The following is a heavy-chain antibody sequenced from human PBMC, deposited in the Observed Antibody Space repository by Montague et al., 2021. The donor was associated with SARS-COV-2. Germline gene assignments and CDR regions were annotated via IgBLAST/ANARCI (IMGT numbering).Heavy chain of an antibody. CDR1: GASISSSSFF. CDR2: VSYSGDY. V-gene: IGHV4-39*01. Sequence: SETLSLTCTVSGASISSSSFFWGWIRQPPGKGLEWIGTVSYSGDYNYMPSLESRVTISVDTSKNQFSLKLSSVTAADTAVYYCARPLNLYYYGSGSYSSWFDPWGQGTLVTVSS. CDR3: ARPLNLYYYGSGSYSSWFDP. J-gene: IGHJ5*02. D-gene: IGHD3-10*01.